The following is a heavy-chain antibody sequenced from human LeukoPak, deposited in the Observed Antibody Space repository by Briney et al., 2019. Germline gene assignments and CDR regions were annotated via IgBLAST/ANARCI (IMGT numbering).Heavy chain of an antibody. CDR1: GFTFDDYA. CDR2: ISWNSGSI. D-gene: IGHD2-2*01. Sequence: PGGSLRLSCAASGFTFDDYAMHWVRQAPGKGLEWVSGISWNSGSIGYADSVKGRFTISRDNAKNSLYLQMNSLRAEDTAVYYCARDGLLGYCSSTSCQTTDYWGQGTLVTVSS. CDR3: ARDGLLGYCSSTSCQTTDY. V-gene: IGHV3-9*01. J-gene: IGHJ4*02.